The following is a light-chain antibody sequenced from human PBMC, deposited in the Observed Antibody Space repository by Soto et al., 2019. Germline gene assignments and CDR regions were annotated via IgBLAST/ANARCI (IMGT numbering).Light chain of an antibody. Sequence: QPVLTQPRSVSGSPGQSVTISCTGTSSDVGVYNYVSWYQQHPGKAPKLMIYDVSIRPSGVPDRFSGSKSGNTASLTISGLQAEDEADYYCCSYAGSPWVFGGGTKLTVL. CDR2: DVS. V-gene: IGLV2-11*01. CDR1: SSDVGVYNY. J-gene: IGLJ3*02. CDR3: CSYAGSPWV.